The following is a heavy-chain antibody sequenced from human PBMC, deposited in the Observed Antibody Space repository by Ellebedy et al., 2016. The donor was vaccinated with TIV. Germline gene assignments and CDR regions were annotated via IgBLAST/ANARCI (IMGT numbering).Heavy chain of an antibody. CDR3: ARGRTSIQLWRKECYMDV. Sequence: ASVKVSCKASGGTFSSYAISWVRQAPGQGLEWMGWISAYNGNTNYAQKLQGRVTMTTDTSTSTAYMELRSLRSDDTAVYYCARGRTSIQLWRKECYMDVWGKGTTVTVSS. D-gene: IGHD5-18*01. J-gene: IGHJ6*03. CDR2: ISAYNGNT. V-gene: IGHV1-18*01. CDR1: GGTFSSYA.